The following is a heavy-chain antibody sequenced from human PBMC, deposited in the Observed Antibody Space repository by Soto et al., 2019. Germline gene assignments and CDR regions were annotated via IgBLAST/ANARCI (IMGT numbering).Heavy chain of an antibody. Sequence: QVQVVESGGGVVQPGKSLRLSCAASAFTLSKFVMHWVRQAPGRGLEWVAVTSNDGSNTFYADSVKGRFTISRDNSKNTLYLQMDSRRPEVTAVYYGARGNFDVWGQGTTVTVSS. CDR2: TSNDGSNT. V-gene: IGHV3-30-3*01. CDR3: ARGNFDV. D-gene: IGHD1-7*01. J-gene: IGHJ6*02. CDR1: AFTLSKFV.